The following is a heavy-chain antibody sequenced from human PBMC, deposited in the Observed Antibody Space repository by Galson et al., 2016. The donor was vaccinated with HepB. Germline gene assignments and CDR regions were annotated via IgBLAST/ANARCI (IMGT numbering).Heavy chain of an antibody. CDR3: AKGRRVATADDMDV. CDR2: ISASGGST. V-gene: IGHV3-23*01. D-gene: IGHD1-1*01. Sequence: SLRLSCAASGFTFSTYAMGWVRQAPGKGLEWVSGISASGGSTYYADSVKGRFTISRDNSKNTLYVQMNSLRADDTAVYYCAKGRRVATADDMDVWGKGTTVTVSS. J-gene: IGHJ6*04. CDR1: GFTFSTYA.